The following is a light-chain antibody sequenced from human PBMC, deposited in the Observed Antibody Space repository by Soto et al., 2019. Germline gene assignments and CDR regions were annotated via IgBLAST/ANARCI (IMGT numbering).Light chain of an antibody. J-gene: IGLJ1*01. CDR1: SSDVGAYNY. Sequence: QSVMTVPASVCGTPRQSITISCTGTSSDVGAYNYVSWYQHHPGKVPKLLIYEVTNRPSGVSDRFSGSKSGNTASLTISGLQAEDEADYYCSSKRDSSTLFVFGTGTKVTVL. CDR3: SSKRDSSTLFV. V-gene: IGLV2-14*01. CDR2: EVT.